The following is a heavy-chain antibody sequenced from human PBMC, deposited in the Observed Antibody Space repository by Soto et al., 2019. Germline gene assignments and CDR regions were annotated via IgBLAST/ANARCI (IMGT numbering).Heavy chain of an antibody. J-gene: IGHJ5*02. D-gene: IGHD4-17*01. CDR3: AREREIDDYGDYVGGSMFDP. CDR2: VSTYNGNT. Sequence: ASVKVSCKASGYSFTTHGISWVRQAPGQGLEWMGWVSTYNGNTHYAQKLQGRVTMTTDTSTSTAYMELRSLRSDDTAVYYCAREREIDDYGDYVGGSMFDPWGQGTLVTVSS. V-gene: IGHV1-18*01. CDR1: GYSFTTHG.